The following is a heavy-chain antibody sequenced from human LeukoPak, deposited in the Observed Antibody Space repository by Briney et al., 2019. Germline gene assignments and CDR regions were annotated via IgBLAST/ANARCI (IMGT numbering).Heavy chain of an antibody. V-gene: IGHV4-30-2*01. CDR1: GGSISSGGYS. CDR3: ARAYSNYAGEENWFDP. CDR2: IYHSGST. J-gene: IGHJ5*02. D-gene: IGHD4-11*01. Sequence: SQTLSLTCAVSGGSISSGGYSWSWIRQPPGKGLEWIGYIYHSGSTYYNPSLKSRVTISVDRSKSQFSLKLSSVTAADTAVYYCARAYSNYAGEENWFDPWGQGTLVTVSS.